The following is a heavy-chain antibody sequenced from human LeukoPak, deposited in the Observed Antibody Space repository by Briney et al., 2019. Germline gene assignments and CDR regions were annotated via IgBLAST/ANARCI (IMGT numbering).Heavy chain of an antibody. CDR1: GYTFTRYG. J-gene: IGHJ4*02. CDR2: ISAKNGDT. D-gene: IGHD3-10*01. CDR3: ARDEGRGSGSYFPNYFDY. Sequence: ASVKVSCKASGYTFTRYGISWVRQAPGEGLEWMGWISAKNGDTKYVQKFQGRVTMTTDTSTSTACMDLRTLRSDDTAVYYCARDEGRGSGSYFPNYFDYWGQGTLVTVSS. V-gene: IGHV1-18*01.